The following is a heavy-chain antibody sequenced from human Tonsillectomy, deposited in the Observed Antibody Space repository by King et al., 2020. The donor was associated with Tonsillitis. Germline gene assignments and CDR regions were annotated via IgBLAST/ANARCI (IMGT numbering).Heavy chain of an antibody. CDR1: GYTFTSYY. CDR2: INPSGGST. V-gene: IGHV1-46*03. Sequence: QLVQSGAEVKKPGASVKVSCTASGYTFTSYYMHWVRQAPGQGLEWMGIINPSGGSTTYAQEFQGRVTMTRDTSTSTVYMELSSLRSEDTAVYYCTRGVTITLVRVVPWVLWGQGTLVTVSS. D-gene: IGHD3-10*01. CDR3: TRGVTITLVRVVPWVL. J-gene: IGHJ4*02.